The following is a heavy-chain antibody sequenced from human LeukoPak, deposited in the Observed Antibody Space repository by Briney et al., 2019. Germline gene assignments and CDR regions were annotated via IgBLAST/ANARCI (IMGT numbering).Heavy chain of an antibody. Sequence: SEALSLTCRGSGCHIRSYYWSWIRQPPGKGLEWIGYIYYSGSTNYNPSLKSRVTISVDTSKNQFSLKLSSVTAADTAVYYCARDQSQNGRFDYWGQGTLVTVSS. CDR2: IYYSGST. CDR3: ARDQSQNGRFDY. D-gene: IGHD2-8*01. J-gene: IGHJ4*02. V-gene: IGHV4-59*01. CDR1: GCHIRSYY.